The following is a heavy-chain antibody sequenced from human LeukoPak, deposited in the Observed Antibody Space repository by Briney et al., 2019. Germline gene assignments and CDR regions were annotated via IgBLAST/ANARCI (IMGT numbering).Heavy chain of an antibody. V-gene: IGHV1-2*02. CDR2: INPNSGGT. Sequence: ASVKVSCKASGYTFTGYYMHWVRQAPGQGLEWMGWINPNSGGTNYAQKFQGRVTMTRDTSTSTAYMELSSLRSEDTAMYYCGREGNYYDSSHKGYFDYWGQGTLVTVSS. D-gene: IGHD3-22*01. CDR3: GREGNYYDSSHKGYFDY. CDR1: GYTFTGYY. J-gene: IGHJ4*02.